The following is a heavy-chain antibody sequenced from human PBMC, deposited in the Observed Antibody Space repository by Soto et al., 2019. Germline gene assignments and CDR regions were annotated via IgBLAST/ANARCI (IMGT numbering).Heavy chain of an antibody. CDR1: GFTFGDYA. CDR3: TRVRSYGWGFHYYYYYGMDV. V-gene: IGHV3-49*04. J-gene: IGHJ6*02. D-gene: IGHD5-18*01. CDR2: IRSKAYGGTT. Sequence: GGSLRLSXTASGFTFGDYAMSWVRQAPGKGLEWVGFIRSKAYGGTTEYAASVKGRFTISRDDSKSIAYLQMNSLKTEDTAVYYCTRVRSYGWGFHYYYYYGMDVWGQGTTVTVSS.